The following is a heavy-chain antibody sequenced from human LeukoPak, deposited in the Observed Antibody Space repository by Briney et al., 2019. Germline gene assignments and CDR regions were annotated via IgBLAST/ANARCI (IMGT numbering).Heavy chain of an antibody. CDR3: ARGYYDSRGYYWHFDY. V-gene: IGHV4-39*01. D-gene: IGHD3-22*01. J-gene: IGHJ4*02. Sequence: SETLPLTCTVSGGSISSSSYYWGWIRQPPRKGLEWIGSIYYSGSTYYNPSLKSRVTISVDTSKNQFSLKLSSVTAADTAVYYCARGYYDSRGYYWHFDYWGQGTLVTVSS. CDR1: GGSISSSSYY. CDR2: IYYSGST.